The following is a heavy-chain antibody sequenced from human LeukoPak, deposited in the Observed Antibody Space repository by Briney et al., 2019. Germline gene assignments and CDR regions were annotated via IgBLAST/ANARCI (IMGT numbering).Heavy chain of an antibody. D-gene: IGHD3-22*01. V-gene: IGHV4-4*07. CDR1: GGSISSYY. J-gene: IGHJ4*02. Sequence: SETLSLTCTVSGGSISSYYWSWIRQPAGKGLEWIGRIYTSGSTNSNPSLKSRVTMSVDTSKNQFSLKLSSVTAADTAVYYCAGSGPGRYYYESSGYFDYWGQGTLVTVSS. CDR3: AGSGPGRYYYESSGYFDY. CDR2: IYTSGST.